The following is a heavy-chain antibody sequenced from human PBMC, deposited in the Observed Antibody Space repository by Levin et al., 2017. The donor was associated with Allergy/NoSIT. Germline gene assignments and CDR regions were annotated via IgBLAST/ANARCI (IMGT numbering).Heavy chain of an antibody. CDR1: GNIFTAYY. D-gene: IGHD6-13*01. CDR2: IHPNSGLT. Sequence: WASVKVSCKASGNIFTAYYIHWMRQAPGQGLEWVGRIHPNSGLTNYAQGLQGRVTMTRDTSISTAYLELSSLRSDDTAVYYCARRLAAARGDAFDIWGQGTLVTVSS. V-gene: IGHV1-2*06. CDR3: ARRLAAARGDAFDI. J-gene: IGHJ3*02.